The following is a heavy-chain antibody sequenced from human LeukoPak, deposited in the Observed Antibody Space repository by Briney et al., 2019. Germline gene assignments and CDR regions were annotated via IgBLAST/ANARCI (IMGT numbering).Heavy chain of an antibody. J-gene: IGHJ6*03. D-gene: IGHD1-14*01. CDR1: GDSISRYY. V-gene: IGHV4-59*01. CDR3: ARYDHAPSYYYYYMDV. CDR2: YYGGRT. Sequence: SETLSLTCTVSGDSISRYYWSWIRQSPGKGLEWIGYYGGRTTYNPSLKSRVTMSVDTSKNQFSLKLTSVTAADTAVYYCARYDHAPSYYYYYMDVCGKGTTVTVPS.